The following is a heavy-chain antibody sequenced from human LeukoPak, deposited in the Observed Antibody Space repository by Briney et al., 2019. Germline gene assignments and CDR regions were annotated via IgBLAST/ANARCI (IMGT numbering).Heavy chain of an antibody. V-gene: IGHV4-39*07. CDR2: IYHSGSR. J-gene: IGHJ4*02. CDR1: RGSISRKSYY. CDR3: ARCQYDAGAYYFDY. Sequence: PETLSLTCIVPRGSISRKSYYWGWIRQSPGKGLEWIARIYHSGSRYDNPSLKSRVTILIDTAKNQFSLKLSSVTAADTAVYYCARCQYDAGAYYFDYWGQGTLVTVSS. D-gene: IGHD3-22*01.